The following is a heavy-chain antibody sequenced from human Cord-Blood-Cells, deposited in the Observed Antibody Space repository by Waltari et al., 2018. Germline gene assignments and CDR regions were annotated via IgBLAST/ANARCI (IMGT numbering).Heavy chain of an antibody. CDR3: ARDGSSSGNYGMDV. J-gene: IGHJ6*02. CDR2: VYHSGST. D-gene: IGHD6-6*01. V-gene: IGHV4-38-2*02. Sequence: QVQLQESGQALVKPSETLSLTCAVSGYSISSGYYWGCIRQPPGKGLEWIGSVYHSGSTYYNPSLKSRVTISVDTSKNQFSLKLSSVTAADTAVYYCARDGSSSGNYGMDVWGQGTTVTVSS. CDR1: GYSISSGYY.